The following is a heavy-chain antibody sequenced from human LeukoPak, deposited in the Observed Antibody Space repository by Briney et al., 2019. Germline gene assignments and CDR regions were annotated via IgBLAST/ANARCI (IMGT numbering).Heavy chain of an antibody. J-gene: IGHJ6*03. CDR1: GGSIINYY. CDR3: ARVAKHFRGGLSFYFMDV. Sequence: SETLSLTCTVSGGSIINYYWTWIRQPPGKELEWIGHIYYTGSTNYNPSLNSRVTISVDTSKKQFSLRLTSVIAADTAVYYCARVAKHFRGGLSFYFMDVWGIGTTVTISS. CDR2: IYYTGST. V-gene: IGHV4-59*01. D-gene: IGHD3-10*01.